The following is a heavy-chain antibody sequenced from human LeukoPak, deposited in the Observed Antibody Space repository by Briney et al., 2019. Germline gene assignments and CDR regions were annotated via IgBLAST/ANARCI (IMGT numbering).Heavy chain of an antibody. CDR2: ISGSGTT. CDR3: ASGWELLAFDY. Sequence: PSETLSLTCAVSGDSMRSFYWNWIRQPAGKGLEWIGRISGSGTTNYNPSLKSRLTMSVDTSKNQFSLRLSSLTAADTAVYYCASGWELLAFDYWGQGTLVTVSS. CDR1: GDSMRSFY. J-gene: IGHJ4*02. V-gene: IGHV4-4*07. D-gene: IGHD1-26*01.